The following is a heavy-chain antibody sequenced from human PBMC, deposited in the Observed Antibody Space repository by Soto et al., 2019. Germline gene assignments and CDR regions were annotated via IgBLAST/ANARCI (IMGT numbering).Heavy chain of an antibody. CDR3: ARSCGGDCPYHGAFDI. CDR2: IIPIFGTA. J-gene: IGHJ3*02. CDR1: GGTFSSYA. Sequence: QVQLVQSGAEVKKPGSSVKVSCKASGGTFSSYAISWVRQAPGQGLEWMGGIIPIFGTANYAQKFQGRVTITADESKSTAYIELSSVRSEDTAVYYCARSCGGDCPYHGAFDIWGQGRMVTVSS. V-gene: IGHV1-69*01. D-gene: IGHD2-21*02.